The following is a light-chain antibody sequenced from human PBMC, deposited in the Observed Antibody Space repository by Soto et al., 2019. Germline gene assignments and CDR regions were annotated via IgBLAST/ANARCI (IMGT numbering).Light chain of an antibody. CDR2: DVS. V-gene: IGLV2-11*01. J-gene: IGLJ2*01. CDR1: SSDVGGYNY. CDR3: CSYAGSDTYVL. Sequence: QAVVTQPRSVSGSPGQSVTISCTGTSSDVGGYNYVSWYQQHPDKAPKLMIYDVSKRPSGVPDRFSGSKSGNTASLTISGLQPEDEADYYCCSYAGSDTYVLFGGGTKLTVL.